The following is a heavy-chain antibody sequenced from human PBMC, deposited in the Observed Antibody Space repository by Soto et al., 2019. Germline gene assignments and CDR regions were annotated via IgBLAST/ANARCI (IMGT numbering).Heavy chain of an antibody. CDR3: ARGSQNFWMREDAFDI. D-gene: IGHD3-3*01. J-gene: IGHJ3*02. CDR2: IHSSSRYI. V-gene: IGHV3-21*01. Sequence: EVQLVESGGGQVKPGGSLRLSCAASGFSSSTYSMNWVRQAPGKGLEWVSSIHSSSRYIYYADSVKGRFTISRDNAKNSLFLQMSSLRAEDTAVYYCARGSQNFWMREDAFDIWGQGTMVSVSS. CDR1: GFSSSTYS.